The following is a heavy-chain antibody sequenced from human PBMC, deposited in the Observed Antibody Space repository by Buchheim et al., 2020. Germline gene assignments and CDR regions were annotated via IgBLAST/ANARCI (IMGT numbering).Heavy chain of an antibody. CDR1: GFTFSSYA. Sequence: QVQLVESGGGVVQPGRSLRLSCAASGFTFSSYAMHWVRQAPGKGLEWVAVISYDGSNKYYADSVKGRFTISRDNSKNTLYLHMNSLRAEDTAVYYCARDFCGGDCYLFDYWGQGTL. V-gene: IGHV3-30-3*01. CDR2: ISYDGSNK. D-gene: IGHD2-21*02. CDR3: ARDFCGGDCYLFDY. J-gene: IGHJ4*02.